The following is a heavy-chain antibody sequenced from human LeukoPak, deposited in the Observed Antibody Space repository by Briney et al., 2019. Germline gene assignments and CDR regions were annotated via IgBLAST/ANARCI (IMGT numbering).Heavy chain of an antibody. CDR3: TSGSYYNDY. CDR1: GFTFSSYL. CDR2: IKSDGSGI. J-gene: IGHJ4*02. V-gene: IGHV3-74*01. Sequence: GGSLRLSCTASGFTFSSYLMHWIRQAPGKWLVWVSHIKSDGSGINYADSVKGRFTISRDNAKNTLYLQMNSLRAEDTAVYYCTSGSYYNDYWGQGTLVTVSS. D-gene: IGHD3-10*01.